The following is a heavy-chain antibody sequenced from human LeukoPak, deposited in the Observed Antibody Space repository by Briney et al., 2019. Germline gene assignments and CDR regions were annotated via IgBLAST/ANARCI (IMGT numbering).Heavy chain of an antibody. V-gene: IGHV3-74*01. CDR2: INSDGSST. CDR1: GFTFGDYA. Sequence: GGSLRLSCTASGFTFGDYAMSWVRQAPGKGLEWVSRINSDGSSTDYADSVKGRFTISRDNAKNSLYLQMNSLRAEDTAVYYCARDSSGWSNWFDPWGQGTLVTVSS. CDR3: ARDSSGWSNWFDP. J-gene: IGHJ5*02. D-gene: IGHD6-19*01.